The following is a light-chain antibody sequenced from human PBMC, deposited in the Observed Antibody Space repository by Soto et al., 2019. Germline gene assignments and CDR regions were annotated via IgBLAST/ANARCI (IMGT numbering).Light chain of an antibody. CDR3: QHYNSFSWT. V-gene: IGKV1-5*01. J-gene: IGKJ1*01. Sequence: DIQMTQSPSTLPASVGDRVTITCRASQSITIWLAWYQQKPGKAPKLLIFDASNLESGVPSRFSGSGSGTEFTLTISSLQPDDFATYYCQHYNSFSWTFGQGTKVDIK. CDR2: DAS. CDR1: QSITIW.